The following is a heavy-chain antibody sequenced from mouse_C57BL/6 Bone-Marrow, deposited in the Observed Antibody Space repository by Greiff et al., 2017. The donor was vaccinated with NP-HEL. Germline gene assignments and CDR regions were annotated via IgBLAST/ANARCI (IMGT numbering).Heavy chain of an antibody. CDR1: DYTFTSYW. CDR3: ARAYYSKGTFAY. V-gene: IGHV1-64*01. Sequence: QVQLQQPGAELVKPGASVKLSCKASDYTFTSYWMHWVKQRPGQGLEWIGMIHPNSGSTNYNEKFKSKATLTVDKSSSTAYMQLSSLTSEDSAVYYCARAYYSKGTFAYWGQGTLVTVSA. D-gene: IGHD2-5*01. CDR2: IHPNSGST. J-gene: IGHJ3*01.